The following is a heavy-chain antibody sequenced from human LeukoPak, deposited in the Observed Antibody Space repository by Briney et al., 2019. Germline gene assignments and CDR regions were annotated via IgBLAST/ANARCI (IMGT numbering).Heavy chain of an antibody. D-gene: IGHD3-22*01. V-gene: IGHV1-24*01. CDR2: FDPEDGET. J-gene: IGHJ4*02. Sequence: ASVKVSCKVSGYTLTELSMHWVRQAPGKGLEWMGGFDPEDGETIYAQKFQGRVTMTEDTSTDTAYMELSSLRSEDTAVYYCATGFFDSSGYCFDYWGQGTLVTVSS. CDR1: GYTLTELS. CDR3: ATGFFDSSGYCFDY.